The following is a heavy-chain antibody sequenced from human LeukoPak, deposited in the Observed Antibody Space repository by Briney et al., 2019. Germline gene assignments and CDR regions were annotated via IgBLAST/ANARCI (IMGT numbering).Heavy chain of an antibody. D-gene: IGHD4-23*01. CDR2: IYYSGST. CDR1: GGSISSSSYY. V-gene: IGHV4-39*07. J-gene: IGHJ1*01. CDR3: ARGYGGPLQH. Sequence: SETLSLTCTVSGGSISSSSYYWGWIRQPPGKGLEWIGSIYYSGSTYYNPSLKSRVTISVDTSKNQFSLKLSSVTAADTAVYYCARGYGGPLQHWGQGTLVTVSS.